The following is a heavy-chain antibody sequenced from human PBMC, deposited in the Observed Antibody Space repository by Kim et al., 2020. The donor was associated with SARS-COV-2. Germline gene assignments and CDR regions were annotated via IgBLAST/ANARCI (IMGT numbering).Heavy chain of an antibody. CDR3: ARGAHYYGSGSYYKASYYFDY. CDR2: INHSGST. Sequence: SETLSLTCAVYGGSFSGYYWSWIRQPPGKGLEWIGEINHSGSTNYNPSLKSRVTISVDTSKNQFSLKLSSVTAADTAVYYCARGAHYYGSGSYYKASYYFDYWGQGTLVTVSS. V-gene: IGHV4-34*01. CDR1: GGSFSGYY. D-gene: IGHD3-10*01. J-gene: IGHJ4*02.